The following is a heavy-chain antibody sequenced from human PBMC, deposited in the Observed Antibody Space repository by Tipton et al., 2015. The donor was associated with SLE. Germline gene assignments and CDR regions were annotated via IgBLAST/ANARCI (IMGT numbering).Heavy chain of an antibody. V-gene: IGHV4-59*08. D-gene: IGHD2/OR15-2a*01. CDR3: ARSFYYFDY. Sequence: TLSLTCRVSGGSISSHYWGWIRQSPGKGLEWIGSISHSGFTYYNPSLRSRVTISQDTSNNLFSLSLNYVTAADTAVYYCARSFYYFDYWGQGMVVTVSS. J-gene: IGHJ4*02. CDR1: GGSISSHY. CDR2: ISHSGFT.